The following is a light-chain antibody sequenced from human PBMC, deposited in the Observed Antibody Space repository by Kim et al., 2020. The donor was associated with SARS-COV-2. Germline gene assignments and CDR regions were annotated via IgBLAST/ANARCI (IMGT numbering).Light chain of an antibody. CDR2: GAS. J-gene: IGKJ1*01. V-gene: IGKV3-15*01. Sequence: SPGESATLSCRASQSVSSYLAWYQPKPGQAPRLLIYGASARATGIPARFSGSGSGTEFTLTISSLQSEDFAVYYCQQYNNWPPWTFGQGTKVDIK. CDR3: QQYNNWPPWT. CDR1: QSVSSY.